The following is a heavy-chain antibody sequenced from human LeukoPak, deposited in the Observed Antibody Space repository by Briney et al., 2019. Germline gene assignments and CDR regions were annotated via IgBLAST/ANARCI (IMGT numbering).Heavy chain of an antibody. J-gene: IGHJ6*02. CDR1: GYTFTSYG. D-gene: IGHD3-3*01. V-gene: IGHV1-18*01. Sequence: ASVKVSCKASGYTFTSYGISWVRQAPGQGLEWMGWISAYNGNTNYAQKLQGRVTMTTDTSTSTAYMELRSLRSDDTAVYYCARDPSVNYDFWSGYSPDYYYYYGMDVWGQGTTVTVSS. CDR3: ARDPSVNYDFWSGYSPDYYYYYGMDV. CDR2: ISAYNGNT.